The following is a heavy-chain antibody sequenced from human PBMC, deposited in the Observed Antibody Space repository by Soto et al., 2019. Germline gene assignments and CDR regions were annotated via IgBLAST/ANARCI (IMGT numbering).Heavy chain of an antibody. Sequence: TLSLTCTVSGGSISSGDYYWSWIRQPPGKGLEWIGYIYYSGSTYYNPSLKSRVTISVDTSKNQFSLKLSSVTAADTAVYYCARAAHYSGSYPLGYWGQGTLVTVSS. V-gene: IGHV4-30-4*01. D-gene: IGHD1-26*01. J-gene: IGHJ4*02. CDR3: ARAAHYSGSYPLGY. CDR1: GGSISSGDYY. CDR2: IYYSGST.